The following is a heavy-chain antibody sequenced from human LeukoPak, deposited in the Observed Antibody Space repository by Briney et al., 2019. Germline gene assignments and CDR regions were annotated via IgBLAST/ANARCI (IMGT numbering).Heavy chain of an antibody. CDR1: GFPFSSYW. D-gene: IGHD5-24*01. J-gene: IGHJ4*02. CDR3: ASLSGYRP. Sequence: PGGSLRLSCVASGFPFSSYWMTWVRQAPGKGLEWVSSISSSSSYIYYADSVKGRFTISRDNAKNSLYLQMNSLRAEDTAVYYCASLSGYRPWGQGTLVTVSS. CDR2: ISSSSSYI. V-gene: IGHV3-21*01.